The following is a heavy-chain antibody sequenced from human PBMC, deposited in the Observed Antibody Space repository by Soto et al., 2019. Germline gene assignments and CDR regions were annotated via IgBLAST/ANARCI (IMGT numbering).Heavy chain of an antibody. J-gene: IGHJ4*02. D-gene: IGHD6-19*01. V-gene: IGHV1-3*01. CDR3: ARDQFGSGWYAFDF. Sequence: ASVKVSCKASGYTFTSYAMHWVRQAPGQRLEWMGWINAGNGSTSYAQKFQDRVTMTRDTSTSTVYMELSSLRSDDTAVYYCARDQFGSGWYAFDFWGQGTLVTVSS. CDR1: GYTFTSYA. CDR2: INAGNGST.